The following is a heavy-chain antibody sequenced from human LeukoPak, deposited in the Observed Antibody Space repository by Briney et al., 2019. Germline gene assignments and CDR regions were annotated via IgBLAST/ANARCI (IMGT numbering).Heavy chain of an antibody. V-gene: IGHV4-39*01. Sequence: PSETLSLTCTVSGGSISSDNYYWGWIRQPPGKGLEWIATIYYSGTTYYNPSLESRVTISVDTSKNQFSLNLNSVTAADTAVYYCVRLHDDDVMLDYWGPGTLVTVSP. D-gene: IGHD3-16*01. J-gene: IGHJ4*02. CDR3: VRLHDDDVMLDY. CDR2: IYYSGTT. CDR1: GGSISSDNYY.